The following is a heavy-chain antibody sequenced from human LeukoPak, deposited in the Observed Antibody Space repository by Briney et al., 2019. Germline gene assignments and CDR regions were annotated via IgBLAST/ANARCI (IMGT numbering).Heavy chain of an antibody. J-gene: IGHJ4*02. V-gene: IGHV1-2*02. D-gene: IGHD5-12*01. Sequence: ASVKVSCKASGYTFTGYYMHWVRQAPGQGLEWMGWINPNSGGTNYAQKFQGRVTMTRDTSISTAYMELRSLRSDDTAVYYCAGAGGGYGLGIDYWGQGTLVTVSS. CDR3: AGAGGGYGLGIDY. CDR2: INPNSGGT. CDR1: GYTFTGYY.